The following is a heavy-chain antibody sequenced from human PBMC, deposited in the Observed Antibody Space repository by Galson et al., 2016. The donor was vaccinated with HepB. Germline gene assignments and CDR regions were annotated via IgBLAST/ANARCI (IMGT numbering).Heavy chain of an antibody. CDR3: AREKLVYNSGNNIFDT. V-gene: IGHV1-18*04. J-gene: IGHJ5*02. D-gene: IGHD5-24*01. CDR1: GYSFIAYD. CDR2: ISTYNGKT. Sequence: VKVSCKATGYSFIAYDIYWVRQAPGQGLQWMGWISTYNGKTDYAPKVQARVTMTTDTSTSTAYMELRSLKSDDTAVYVCAREKLVYNSGNNIFDTWVQGTLVAVSS.